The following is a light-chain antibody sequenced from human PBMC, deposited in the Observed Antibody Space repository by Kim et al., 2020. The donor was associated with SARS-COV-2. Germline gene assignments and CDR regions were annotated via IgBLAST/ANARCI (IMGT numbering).Light chain of an antibody. CDR2: SES. V-gene: IGKV3-15*01. CDR3: QQYNNWPLT. J-gene: IGKJ4*01. Sequence: EIVMTHSPATLSVFPGERVTLACRASQSVYTNVARFQQKPGQAPRPLVFSESTGATDIPARFSGSGSGTEFSLSISSLQSEDFAVYYCQQYNNWPLTFGGGTTVGIK. CDR1: QSVYTN.